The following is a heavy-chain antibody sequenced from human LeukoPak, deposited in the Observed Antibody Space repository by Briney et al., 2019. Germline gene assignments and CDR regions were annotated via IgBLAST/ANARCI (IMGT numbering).Heavy chain of an antibody. Sequence: SETLSLTCSVSGYSISNGYYWGWIRQPPGKGLEFIGSVYHGGNTYYKASLKSRVTISLDTSKNQVSLRLSSVTAADTAVYYCARSYSRSFLYWGQGSLVTVSS. J-gene: IGHJ1*01. CDR3: ARSYSRSFLY. CDR1: GYSISNGYY. D-gene: IGHD1-26*01. V-gene: IGHV4-38-2*01. CDR2: VYHGGNT.